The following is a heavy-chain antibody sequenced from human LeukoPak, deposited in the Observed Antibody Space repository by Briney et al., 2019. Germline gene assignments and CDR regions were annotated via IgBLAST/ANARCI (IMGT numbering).Heavy chain of an antibody. Sequence: SETLSLTCTVSGGSISSYYWSLIRQPPGKGLEWIGYIYYSGSTNYNPSLKSRVTISVDTSKNQFSLKLSSVTAADTAVYYCASDSGSSFDAFDIWGQGTMVTVSS. CDR3: ASDSGSSFDAFDI. CDR2: IYYSGST. CDR1: GGSISSYY. J-gene: IGHJ3*02. V-gene: IGHV4-59*01. D-gene: IGHD1-26*01.